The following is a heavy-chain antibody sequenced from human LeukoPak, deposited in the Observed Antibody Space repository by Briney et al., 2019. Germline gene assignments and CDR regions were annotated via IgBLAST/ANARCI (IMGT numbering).Heavy chain of an antibody. J-gene: IGHJ6*02. Sequence: SVKVSCKASGGTFSSYAISWVRHAPGQGRGWVGRIFPILGIANYAQKFQGRVTSTADKSTSTAYMELSSLRSEDTAVYYCGRADVDYYYYYGMDVWGQGATVTVSS. CDR2: IFPILGIA. D-gene: IGHD2-21*01. CDR3: GRADVDYYYYYGMDV. CDR1: GGTFSSYA. V-gene: IGHV1-69*04.